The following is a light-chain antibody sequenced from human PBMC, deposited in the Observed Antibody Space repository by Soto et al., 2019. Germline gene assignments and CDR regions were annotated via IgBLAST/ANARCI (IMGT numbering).Light chain of an antibody. V-gene: IGKV1-27*01. CDR1: QGISNY. Sequence: DIEMTQSPSSLSASVGDRVTITCRASQGISNYLAWYQQRPGKVPKLLIYAASTLQSGVPSRFSGSGSGTDFTLTISSPQPEDVATYYCQKYDSAPWTFGQGTEVEIK. J-gene: IGKJ1*01. CDR2: AAS. CDR3: QKYDSAPWT.